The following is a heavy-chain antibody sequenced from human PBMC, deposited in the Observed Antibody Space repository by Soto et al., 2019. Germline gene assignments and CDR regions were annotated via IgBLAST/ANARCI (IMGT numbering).Heavy chain of an antibody. J-gene: IGHJ3*02. V-gene: IGHV3-30*03. Sequence: SLRISCAASRFTFSSYGVHWVLQTPCKGLEWVAVISYDGSNKYYADSVKGRFTISRDNSKNTLYLQMNSLRAEDTAVYYCASPVWFGEWDAFDIWGQGTMVTVSS. CDR1: RFTFSSYG. CDR3: ASPVWFGEWDAFDI. D-gene: IGHD3-10*01. CDR2: ISYDGSNK.